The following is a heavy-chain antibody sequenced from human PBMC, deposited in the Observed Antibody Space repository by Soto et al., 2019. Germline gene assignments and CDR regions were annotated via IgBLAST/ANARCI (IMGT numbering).Heavy chain of an antibody. CDR3: ARDIGFGELGWFDP. J-gene: IGHJ5*02. V-gene: IGHV3-33*01. Sequence: QVQLVESGGGVVQPGRSLRLSCAASGFTFSSYGMHWVRQAPGKGLEWVAVIWYDGSNKYYADSVKGRFTISRDNSKNTLYLQMNSLRAEDTAVYYCARDIGFGELGWFDPWGQGTLVTVSS. D-gene: IGHD3-10*01. CDR2: IWYDGSNK. CDR1: GFTFSSYG.